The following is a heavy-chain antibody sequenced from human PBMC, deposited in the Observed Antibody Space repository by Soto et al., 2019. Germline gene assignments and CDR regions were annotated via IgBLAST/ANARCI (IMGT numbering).Heavy chain of an antibody. CDR3: ARAHYDFWSGYYSPYGMDV. CDR1: GGSIRGGCYY. CDR2: IYYSGST. Sequence: SETLSLTCTVSGGSIRGGCYYWSWIRKHPGKGLEWIGYIYYSGSTYYNPSLKSRVTISADKSISTAYLQWSSLKASDTAMYYCARAHYDFWSGYYSPYGMDVWGQGTTVTVSS. D-gene: IGHD3-3*01. J-gene: IGHJ6*02. V-gene: IGHV4-31*03.